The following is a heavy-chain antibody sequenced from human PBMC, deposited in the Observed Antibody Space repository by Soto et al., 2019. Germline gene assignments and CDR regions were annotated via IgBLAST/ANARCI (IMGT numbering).Heavy chain of an antibody. CDR1: GYSLSNYY. D-gene: IGHD4-17*01. J-gene: IGHJ4*02. V-gene: IGHV3-7*03. Sequence: GVSLRRSCRASGYSLSNYYIICVRQAPGKGLEWVANIRQDGGEKYYVDSVKVRFTIARDNTQNAMYLQTNSLIDEDTAVYYCARAADYGPHLDYWGQGILVTVSS. CDR2: IRQDGGEK. CDR3: ARAADYGPHLDY.